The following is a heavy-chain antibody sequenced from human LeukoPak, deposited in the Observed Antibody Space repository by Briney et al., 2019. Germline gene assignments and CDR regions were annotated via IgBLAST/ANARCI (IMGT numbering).Heavy chain of an antibody. D-gene: IGHD3-3*01. CDR2: INPNSGGT. CDR1: GYIFSDYY. J-gene: IGHJ4*02. CDR3: ARDGARITTQYYFDY. V-gene: IGHV1-2*02. Sequence: ASVKVSCKASGYIFSDYYMHWVRQAPGQGLEWMGWINPNSGGTNYAQKFQGRVTMTRDTSISTAYMELSSLRSDDTAVYYCARDGARITTQYYFDYWGQGSLVTVSS.